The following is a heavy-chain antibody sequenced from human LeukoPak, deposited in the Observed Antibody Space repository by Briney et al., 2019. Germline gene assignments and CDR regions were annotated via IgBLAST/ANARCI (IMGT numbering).Heavy chain of an antibody. V-gene: IGHV3-21*01. D-gene: IGHD1-26*01. CDR1: GFTFSNYA. CDR2: ISGSNSYI. J-gene: IGHJ6*03. CDR3: ARDPYSGTYGDTYYYYMDV. Sequence: GGSLRLSCAASGFTFSNYAMSWVRQAPGKGLEWVSSISGSNSYIYYADSMKGRFTISRDNARNSLYLQMNSLRAEDTAVCYCARDPYSGTYGDTYYYYMDVWGKGTTVTISS.